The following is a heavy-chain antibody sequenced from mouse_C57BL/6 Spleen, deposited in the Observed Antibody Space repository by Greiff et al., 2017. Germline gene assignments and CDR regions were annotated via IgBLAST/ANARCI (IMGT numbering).Heavy chain of an antibody. CDR1: GFTFSDYG. J-gene: IGHJ4*01. Sequence: EVHLVESGGGIVKPGGSLKLSCAASGFTFSDYGMHWVRQAPEKGLEWVAYISSGSSTIYYADTVKGRFTISRDNAKNTLFLQMTSLRSEDTAMYYCATGVVADYAMDYWGQGTSVTVSS. CDR2: ISSGSSTI. CDR3: ATGVVADYAMDY. V-gene: IGHV5-17*01. D-gene: IGHD1-1*01.